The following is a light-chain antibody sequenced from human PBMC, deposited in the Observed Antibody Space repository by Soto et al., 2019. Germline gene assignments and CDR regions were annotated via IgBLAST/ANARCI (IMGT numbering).Light chain of an antibody. CDR3: GTWDSSLSAVV. CDR2: VNN. CDR1: SSNIGNNY. Sequence: QSVLTQPPSVSAAPGQTVTISCSGSSSNIGNNYVSWYQHLPGTAPQLLISVNNKRPSGIPDRFSGSKSGTSATLDITGLQTGDEGDYYCGTWDSSLSAVVFGGGTKVTVL. V-gene: IGLV1-51*01. J-gene: IGLJ2*01.